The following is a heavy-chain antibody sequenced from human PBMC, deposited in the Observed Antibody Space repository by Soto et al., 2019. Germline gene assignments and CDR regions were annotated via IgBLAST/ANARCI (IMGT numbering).Heavy chain of an antibody. CDR2: ISAYNGNT. J-gene: IGHJ4*02. CDR3: ARSPRDCTNGVCYAFDY. Sequence: QVQLVQSGAEVKKPGASVKVSCKASGYTFTSYGIIWVRQAPGQGLEWMGWISAYNGNTNYAQKLQGRVTMTTDTSTSTAYMELRSLRSDDTAVYYCARSPRDCTNGVCYAFDYWGQGTLVTVSS. V-gene: IGHV1-18*01. D-gene: IGHD2-8*01. CDR1: GYTFTSYG.